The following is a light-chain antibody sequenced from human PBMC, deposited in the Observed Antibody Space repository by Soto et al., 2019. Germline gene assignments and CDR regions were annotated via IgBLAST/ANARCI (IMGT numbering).Light chain of an antibody. CDR1: QSVGSN. V-gene: IGKV3-15*01. Sequence: IVMMKSPSTMSAAPGERATLSCRARQSVGSNLVWSQNQPCQAHRLLIYGASTRATGIPARFSGSGSGTEFTLPIRCLQSSDCAIYYCQNYSGLPLWTLGPGTKVEI. CDR3: QNYSGLPLWT. CDR2: GAS. J-gene: IGKJ1*01.